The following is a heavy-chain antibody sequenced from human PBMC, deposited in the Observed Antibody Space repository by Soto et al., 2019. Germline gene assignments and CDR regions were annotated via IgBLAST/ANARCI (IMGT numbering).Heavy chain of an antibody. CDR1: GFTFDDYA. D-gene: IGHD3-22*01. Sequence: EVQLVESGGGLVQPGRSLRLSCAASGFTFDDYAMHWVRQAPGKGLQWVSGISWNSSSMGYADSVKGRFTISRDNAKYSLYLQMNSLGAEDTALYYCSKHNGRYYDSSGYNDAFDIWGQGTMVSVSS. CDR2: ISWNSSSM. V-gene: IGHV3-9*01. J-gene: IGHJ3*02. CDR3: SKHNGRYYDSSGYNDAFDI.